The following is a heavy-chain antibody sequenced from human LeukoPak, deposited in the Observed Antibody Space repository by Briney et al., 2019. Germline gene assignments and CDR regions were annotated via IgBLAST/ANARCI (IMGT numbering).Heavy chain of an antibody. V-gene: IGHV3-21*01. CDR2: ISSSSSYI. CDR1: GFTFSSYS. J-gene: IGHJ4*02. Sequence: PGGSLRLSCAASGFTFSSYSMNWVRQAPGKGLEWVSSISSSSSYIYYVDSVKGRFTISRDNAKNSLYLQMNSLRAEDTAVYYCARGGTRWLQLFDYWGQGTLVTVSS. CDR3: ARGGTRWLQLFDY. D-gene: IGHD5-24*01.